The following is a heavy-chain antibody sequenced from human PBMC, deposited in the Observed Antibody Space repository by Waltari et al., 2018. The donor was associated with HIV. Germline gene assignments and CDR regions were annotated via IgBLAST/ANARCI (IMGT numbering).Heavy chain of an antibody. CDR2: IKQDGSEK. Sequence: EVQLVESGGGLVQPGGSLRLSCAASGFTFSSYWMSWVRQAPGKGREGVANIKQDGSEKYYVDSVKGRFTISRDNAKNSLYLQMNSLRAEDTAVYYCAREDYDFWSGYYGYYYYGMDVWGQGTTVTVSS. CDR3: AREDYDFWSGYYGYYYYGMDV. CDR1: GFTFSSYW. D-gene: IGHD3-3*01. V-gene: IGHV3-7*01. J-gene: IGHJ6*02.